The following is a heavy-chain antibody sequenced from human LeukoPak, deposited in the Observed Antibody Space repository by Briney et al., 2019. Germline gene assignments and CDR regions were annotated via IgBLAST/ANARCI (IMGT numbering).Heavy chain of an antibody. CDR1: GFTFSNYA. CDR2: ISGSGGST. D-gene: IGHD6-19*01. Sequence: GGSLRLSCAASGFTFSNYAMSWVRQAPGKGLEWVSAISGSGGSTHYADSVKGRFTISRDNSKNTLYLQMNSLRAEDTAVYFCAKGSSGWYSKNLESYFDYWGQGTLVTVSS. V-gene: IGHV3-23*01. CDR3: AKGSSGWYSKNLESYFDY. J-gene: IGHJ4*02.